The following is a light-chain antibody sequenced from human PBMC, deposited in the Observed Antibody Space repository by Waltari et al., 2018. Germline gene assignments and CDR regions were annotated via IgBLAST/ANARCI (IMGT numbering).Light chain of an antibody. CDR3: ASWDDSLNGHWV. CDR2: RSD. Sequence: QSVLTQPPSASGTPGQRVTLSCSGSASNIGGNLVNWYQQFPGKAPKLLIYRSDLRPSGVPDRFSGSKSGTSASLAISGLQSEDEADYFCASWDDSLNGHWVFGGGTKVTVL. V-gene: IGLV1-44*01. CDR1: ASNIGGNL. J-gene: IGLJ3*02.